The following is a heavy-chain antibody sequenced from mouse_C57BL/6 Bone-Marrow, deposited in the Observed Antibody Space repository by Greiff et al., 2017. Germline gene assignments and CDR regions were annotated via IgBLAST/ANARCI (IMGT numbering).Heavy chain of an antibody. CDR1: GFTFRSYA. CDR2: ISDGGSYT. Sequence: EVQLQESGGGLVKPGGSLKLSCAASGFTFRSYAMSWVRQTPEKRLEWVATISDGGSYTYYPDNVKGRFTISRDNAKNNLYLQMSHLKSEDTAMYYCARVSLDFDVWGTGTTVTVSS. J-gene: IGHJ1*03. V-gene: IGHV5-4*01. CDR3: ARVSLDFDV.